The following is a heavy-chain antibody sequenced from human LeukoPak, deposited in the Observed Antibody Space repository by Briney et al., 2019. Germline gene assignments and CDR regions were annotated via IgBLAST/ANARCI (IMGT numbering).Heavy chain of an antibody. J-gene: IGHJ4*02. CDR3: ARAPSPYYYDSSAYYSDY. CDR1: GYTFTSYA. V-gene: IGHV7-4-1*02. CDR2: INTNTGNP. D-gene: IGHD3-22*01. Sequence: ASVKVSCKASGYTFTSYAMNWVRQAPGQGLEWMGWINTNTGNPMYAQGFTGRFVFSLDTSVSTAYLQISSLKAEDTAVYYCARAPSPYYYDSSAYYSDYWGQGTLVTVSS.